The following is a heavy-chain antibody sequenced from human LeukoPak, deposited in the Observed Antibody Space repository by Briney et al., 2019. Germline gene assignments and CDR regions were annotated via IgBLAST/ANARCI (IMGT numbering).Heavy chain of an antibody. CDR3: AREAYCGGDCYSGFDY. Sequence: SETLSLTCTVSGYSISSGYYWGWIRQPPGKGLEWIGSIFHSANTYYNPSLKSRVTISVDTSKNQFSLKLSSVTAADTAVYYCAREAYCGGDCYSGFDYWGQGTLVTVSS. D-gene: IGHD2-21*02. CDR2: IFHSANT. CDR1: GYSISSGYY. J-gene: IGHJ4*02. V-gene: IGHV4-38-2*02.